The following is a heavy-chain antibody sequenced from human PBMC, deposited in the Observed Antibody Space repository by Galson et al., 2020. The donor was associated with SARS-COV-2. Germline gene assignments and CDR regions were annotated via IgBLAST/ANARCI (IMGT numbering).Heavy chain of an antibody. CDR1: GFSISDYG. J-gene: IGHJ4*02. CDR2: LRHDGTTR. D-gene: IGHD6-25*01. Sequence: GGSLRLSCTISGFSISDYGMHWVRQAPGKGLEWVAILRHDGTTRNYADSVKGRFTISRDDSKNTLYLHMNSLRLEDTAKYYCAKPTAGGDFWGRGTLVFVSS. CDR3: AKPTAGGDF. V-gene: IGHV3-30*02.